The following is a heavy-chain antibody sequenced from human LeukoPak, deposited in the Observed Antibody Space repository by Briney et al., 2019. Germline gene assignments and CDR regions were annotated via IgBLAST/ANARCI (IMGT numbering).Heavy chain of an antibody. D-gene: IGHD5-12*01. J-gene: IGHJ6*02. CDR3: ARSLATTSYGMDV. V-gene: IGHV4-59*08. CDR2: IYYSGST. Sequence: SETPSLTCTVSGGSISSYYWSWIRQPPGKGLEWIGYIYYSGSTNYNPSLKSRVTISVDTSKNQFSLKLSSVTAADTAVYYCARSLATTSYGMDVWGQGTTVTVSS. CDR1: GGSISSYY.